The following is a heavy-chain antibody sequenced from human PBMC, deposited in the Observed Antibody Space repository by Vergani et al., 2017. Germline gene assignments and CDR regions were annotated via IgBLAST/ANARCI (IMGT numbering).Heavy chain of an antibody. CDR1: GYTFSTYG. CDR3: ARDLAPTVTCALDI. Sequence: QVQLVQSGAEVKKPGASVKVSCKASGYTFSTYGISWVRQAPGQGLGWMGWISAYNGNTNYPEKFQGRLTMTTDTSTRTAYMELRSLRSDDTAVYYCARDLAPTVTCALDIWGQGTMVTVSS. D-gene: IGHD4-17*01. CDR2: ISAYNGNT. V-gene: IGHV1-18*01. J-gene: IGHJ3*02.